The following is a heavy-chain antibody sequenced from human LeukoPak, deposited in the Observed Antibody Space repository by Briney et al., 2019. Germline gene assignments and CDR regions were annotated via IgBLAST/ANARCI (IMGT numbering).Heavy chain of an antibody. Sequence: GGSLRLSCAASGFTCSRYTMNWVRQAPGKGLECLSYITVSSTTYYIDSVQGRFTISRDNAKNSLYLQMNSLRDEDTAVYYCARGDTLSDLNAFDIWGQGTMVTVSS. CDR3: ARGDTLSDLNAFDI. CDR2: ITVSSTT. J-gene: IGHJ3*02. CDR1: GFTCSRYT. D-gene: IGHD2/OR15-2a*01. V-gene: IGHV3-48*02.